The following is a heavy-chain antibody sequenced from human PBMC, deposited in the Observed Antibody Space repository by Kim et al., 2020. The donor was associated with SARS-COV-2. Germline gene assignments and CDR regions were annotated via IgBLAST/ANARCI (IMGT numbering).Heavy chain of an antibody. J-gene: IGHJ4*02. CDR1: GFTFSNYA. D-gene: IGHD1-26*01. CDR2: ISYDGSDR. V-gene: IGHV3-30-3*01. CDR3: ATEGGLIGATFDY. Sequence: GGSLRLSCADSGFTFSNYAMHWVRQAPGKGLDWVAFISYDGSDRFYADSAKGRFTISRDNSKNTLYLQMNSLRAEDTAVYYCATEGGLIGATFDYWGQGTLVTASS.